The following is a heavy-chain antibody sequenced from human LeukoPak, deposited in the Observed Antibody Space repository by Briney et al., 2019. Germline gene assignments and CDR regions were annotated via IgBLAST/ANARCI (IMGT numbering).Heavy chain of an antibody. CDR1: GYSFTSYW. D-gene: IGHD6-13*01. CDR2: IYPGDSDT. Sequence: GESLKISGKGSGYSFTSYWIGWVRQMPGKGLEWMGIIYPGDSDTRYSPSFQGQVTISADKSISTAYLQWSSLKASDTAMYYCARRSRIAAPGTEYFQHWGQGTLVTVSS. CDR3: ARRSRIAAPGTEYFQH. V-gene: IGHV5-51*01. J-gene: IGHJ1*01.